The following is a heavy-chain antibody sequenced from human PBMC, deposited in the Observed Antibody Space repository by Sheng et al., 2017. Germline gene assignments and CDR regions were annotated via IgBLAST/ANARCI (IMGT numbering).Heavy chain of an antibody. V-gene: IGHV1-2*06. D-gene: IGHD2-21*01. J-gene: IGHJ3*02. CDR2: INPNSGGT. CDR3: ARVQYCGGDCYPHAFDI. Sequence: QVQLVQSGAEMKKPGASVKVSCKASGYTFTGYYMHWVRQAPGQGLEWMGRINPNSGGTNYAQKFQGRVTMTRDTSISTAYMELSRLRSDDTAVYYCARVQYCGGDCYPHAFDIWGQGTMVTVSS. CDR1: GYTFTGYY.